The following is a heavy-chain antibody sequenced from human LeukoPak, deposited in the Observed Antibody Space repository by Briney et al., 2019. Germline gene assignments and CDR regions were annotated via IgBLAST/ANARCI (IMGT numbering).Heavy chain of an antibody. CDR1: GFTFSSYA. Sequence: PGGSLRLSCAASGFTFSSYAMSWVRRAPGKGLEWVSAISGSGGSTYYADSVKGRFTISRDNSKNTLYLQMNSLRAEDTAVYYCAKHRFLEWLLWDYFDYWGQGTLVTVSS. CDR2: ISGSGGST. J-gene: IGHJ4*02. CDR3: AKHRFLEWLLWDYFDY. D-gene: IGHD3-3*01. V-gene: IGHV3-23*01.